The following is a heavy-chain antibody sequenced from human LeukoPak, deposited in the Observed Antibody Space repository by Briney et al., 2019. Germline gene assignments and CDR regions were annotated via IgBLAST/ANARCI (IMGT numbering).Heavy chain of an antibody. J-gene: IGHJ4*02. D-gene: IGHD3-10*01. V-gene: IGHV3-33*01. CDR1: GFTFSSFG. CDR3: ARDSARGGFDY. Sequence: PGGSLRLSCAASGFTFSSFGMHWVRQAPGKGLEWVALIWYDGSNKYFADSVKGRSTISRDNSKNTLYLQMNSLRAEDTAVYYCARDSARGGFDYWGQGTLVTVSS. CDR2: IWYDGSNK.